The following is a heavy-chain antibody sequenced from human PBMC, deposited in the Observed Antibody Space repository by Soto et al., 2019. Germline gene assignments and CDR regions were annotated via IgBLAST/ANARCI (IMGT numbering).Heavy chain of an antibody. CDR2: IIPYYNTL. CDR3: ASGASRWYPYFFDS. D-gene: IGHD6-13*01. Sequence: VKVSCKASEGTFNSYAIAWVRQAPGQGLEWMGGIIPYYNTLNYAQKFQDRVTITADDSTNTVYMELSSLRSDDTAVYFCASGASRWYPYFFDSWAQGTLVTVSS. J-gene: IGHJ4*02. V-gene: IGHV1-69*13. CDR1: EGTFNSYA.